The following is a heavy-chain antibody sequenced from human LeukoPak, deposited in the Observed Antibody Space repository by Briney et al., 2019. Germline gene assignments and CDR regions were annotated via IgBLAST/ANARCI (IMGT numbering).Heavy chain of an antibody. CDR3: AMPTKEGPFYFDY. J-gene: IGHJ4*02. CDR1: GGSISSSSYY. CDR2: IYYSGST. V-gene: IGHV4-39*01. D-gene: IGHD1-26*01. Sequence: PSETLSLTCTVSGGSISSSSYYWGWIRQPPGKGLEWIGSIYYSGSTYYNPSLKSRVTISVDTSKNQFSLKLSSVTAADTAVYYCAMPTKEGPFYFDYWGQGTPVTVSS.